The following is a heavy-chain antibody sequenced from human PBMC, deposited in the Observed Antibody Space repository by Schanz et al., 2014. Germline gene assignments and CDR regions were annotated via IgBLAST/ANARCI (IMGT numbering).Heavy chain of an antibody. Sequence: QVQLVQSGAEVKKPGSSVKVSCKATGDTFDNFGISWVRQAPGQGLEWMGWINPNSGDRNYAENFQGRVTMTRDTSISTAYMELSSLRSDDTAVYYCARDLITVPGTKLFDYWGQGTLVTVSS. V-gene: IGHV1-2*02. CDR3: ARDLITVPGTKLFDY. D-gene: IGHD6-19*01. CDR1: GDTFDNFG. J-gene: IGHJ4*02. CDR2: INPNSGDR.